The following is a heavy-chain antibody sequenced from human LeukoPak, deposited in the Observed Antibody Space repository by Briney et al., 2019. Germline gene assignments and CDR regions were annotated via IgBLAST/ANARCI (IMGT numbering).Heavy chain of an antibody. Sequence: SETLSLTCTVSGGSISSGGYYWSWIRQHPGKGLEWIGYIYYSGSTYYNPSLKSRVTISVDTSKNQFSLKLSSVTAADTAVYYCARSTTAIPGYFHYWGQGTLVTVSS. CDR2: IYYSGST. D-gene: IGHD5-18*01. J-gene: IGHJ4*02. CDR1: GGSISSGGYY. CDR3: ARSTTAIPGYFHY. V-gene: IGHV4-31*03.